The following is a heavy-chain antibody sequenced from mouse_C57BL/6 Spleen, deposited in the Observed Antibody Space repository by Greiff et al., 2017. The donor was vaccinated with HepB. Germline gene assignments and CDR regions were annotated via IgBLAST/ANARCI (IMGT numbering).Heavy chain of an antibody. CDR2: IDPEDGET. V-gene: IGHV14-2*01. D-gene: IGHD2-5*01. CDR3: ARRVYDSNYEGSYYFDY. Sequence: VQLQQSGAELVKPGASVKLSCTASGFNIKDYYMHWVKQRTEQGLEWIGRIDPEDGETKYAPKFQGKATITVDTSSNTAYLQLSSRTSEDTAVYYWARRVYDSNYEGSYYFDYWGQGTTLTVSS. J-gene: IGHJ2*01. CDR1: GFNIKDYY.